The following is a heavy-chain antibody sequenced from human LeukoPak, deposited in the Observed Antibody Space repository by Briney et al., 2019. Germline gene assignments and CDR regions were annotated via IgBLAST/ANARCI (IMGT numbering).Heavy chain of an antibody. CDR3: ARGRTTMVRGVLRALVDY. J-gene: IGHJ4*02. CDR1: GGSFSGYY. V-gene: IGHV4-34*01. CDR2: INHSGST. Sequence: SETLSLTCAVYGGSFSGYYWSWIRQPPGKGLEWIGGINHSGSTNYNPSLKSRVTISVDTSKNQFSLKLSSVTAADTAVYYCARGRTTMVRGVLRALVDYWGQGTLVTVSS. D-gene: IGHD3-10*01.